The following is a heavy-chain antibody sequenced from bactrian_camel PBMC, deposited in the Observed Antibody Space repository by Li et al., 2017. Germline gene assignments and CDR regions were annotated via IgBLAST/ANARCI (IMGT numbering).Heavy chain of an antibody. Sequence: HVQLVESGGGSVQAGGSLKLSCAASKDIFSMCEMGWYRQAPGKERELVSSISSDGTTGYAGSVKGRFTISQDNAKNTLYLQMNSLKTEDTAVYYCAGRVAPKALCGRGLGVNYWGQGTQVTVS. J-gene: IGHJ4*01. CDR3: AGRVAPKALCGRGLGVNY. CDR2: ISSDGTT. D-gene: IGHD1*01. CDR1: KDIFSMCE. V-gene: IGHV3S53*01.